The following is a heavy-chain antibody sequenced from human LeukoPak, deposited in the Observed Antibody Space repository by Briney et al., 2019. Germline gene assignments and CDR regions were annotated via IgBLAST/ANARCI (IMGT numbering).Heavy chain of an antibody. Sequence: GGSLRLSCAASGFSFSNYAMSWVRQAPGKGLEWVSAISGRGANTYYADSVKGRFTISRDNSKNTLYMQMNSLRAEDTAVYYCAKQFYYCSGGSCYSDYYYYMDVWGKGTTVTISS. D-gene: IGHD2-15*01. V-gene: IGHV3-23*01. J-gene: IGHJ6*03. CDR2: ISGRGANT. CDR1: GFSFSNYA. CDR3: AKQFYYCSGGSCYSDYYYYMDV.